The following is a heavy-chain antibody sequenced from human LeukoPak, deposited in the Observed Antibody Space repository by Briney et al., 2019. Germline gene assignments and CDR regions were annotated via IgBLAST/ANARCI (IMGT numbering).Heavy chain of an antibody. CDR2: MKHDGSEI. J-gene: IGHJ4*02. CDR1: GFTFDTFW. CDR3: ARVLRAGQELDY. Sequence: GGSLRLFCAASGFTFDTFWMTWVRQAPGKGLERVATMKHDGSEIYYMASVKGRFTISRDNAKNSLYPDMNSLRAEDTAVYHCARVLRAGQELDYWGQGTLVTVSS. V-gene: IGHV3-7*01.